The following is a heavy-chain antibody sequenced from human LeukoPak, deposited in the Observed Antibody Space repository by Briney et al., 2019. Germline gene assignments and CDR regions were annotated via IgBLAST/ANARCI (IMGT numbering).Heavy chain of an antibody. J-gene: IGHJ4*02. Sequence: PGGSLRLSCAASGFTFSSYWMSWVRQAPGKGLEWVANIKQDGSEKYYVDSVKGRFTISRDNAKNSLYLQMNSLRAEDTAVYYCAKVGYGDYALIDYWGQGTLVTVSS. CDR1: GFTFSSYW. D-gene: IGHD4-17*01. CDR2: IKQDGSEK. V-gene: IGHV3-7*03. CDR3: AKVGYGDYALIDY.